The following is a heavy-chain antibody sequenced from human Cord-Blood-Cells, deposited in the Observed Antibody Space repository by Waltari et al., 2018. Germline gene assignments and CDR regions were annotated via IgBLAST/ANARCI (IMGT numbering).Heavy chain of an antibody. V-gene: IGHV4-30-2*01. CDR1: GGSISSGGYS. CDR3: ARGGSGYYDFWSGYGPLFDY. J-gene: IGHJ4*02. CDR2: IYHSGST. D-gene: IGHD3-3*01. Sequence: QLQLQESGSGLVKPSQTLSLTCAVSGGSISSGGYSWSWIRQPPGKGLEWIGYIYHSGSTYYNPSLKSRVTISVDRSKNQFSLKLSSVTAADTAVYYCARGGSGYYDFWSGYGPLFDYWGQGTLVTVSS.